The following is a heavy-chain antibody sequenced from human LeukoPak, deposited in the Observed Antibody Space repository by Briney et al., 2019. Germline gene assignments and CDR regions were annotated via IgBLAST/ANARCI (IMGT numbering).Heavy chain of an antibody. J-gene: IGHJ4*02. Sequence: GASVKVSCKTSGYTFTSYDLNWVRQATGQGLEWMGWVNPNSGNTGYAQKFQGRVTMTMDPSISTAYMELSSLRSEDTAVYYCARDLGISGWYAPPLGYFDYWGQGTLVTVSS. D-gene: IGHD6-19*01. CDR2: VNPNSGNT. V-gene: IGHV1-8*01. CDR1: GYTFTSYD. CDR3: ARDLGISGWYAPPLGYFDY.